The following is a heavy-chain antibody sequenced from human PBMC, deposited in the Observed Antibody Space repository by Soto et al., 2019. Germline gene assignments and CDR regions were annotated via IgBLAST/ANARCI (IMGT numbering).Heavy chain of an antibody. J-gene: IGHJ5*02. CDR1: GFRFRKHA. D-gene: IGHD4-17*01. CDR2: IHGGGDST. CDR3: SKDEVGINGECDVFDP. V-gene: IGHV3-23*01. Sequence: GGSLSLPCAVSGFRFRKHAMRCVLQAPRKGLEWVSSIHGGGDSTYYADSVKGRFTVSRDDSKEALYLQMSSLRVDDTAVYYCSKDEVGINGECDVFDPLVKGYLDTGS.